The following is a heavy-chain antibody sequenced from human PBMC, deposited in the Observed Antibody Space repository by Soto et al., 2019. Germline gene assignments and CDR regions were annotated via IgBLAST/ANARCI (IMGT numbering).Heavy chain of an antibody. CDR2: IYYSGST. D-gene: IGHD6-13*01. Sequence: SETLSLTCTVSGGSISSGDYYWSWIRRPPGKGLEWIGYIYYSGSTYYNPSLKSRVTISVDTSKNQFSLKLSSVTAADTAVYYCARVAAAAGAVKLYYFDYWGQGTLVTVS. J-gene: IGHJ4*02. V-gene: IGHV4-30-4*02. CDR3: ARVAAAAGAVKLYYFDY. CDR1: GGSISSGDYY.